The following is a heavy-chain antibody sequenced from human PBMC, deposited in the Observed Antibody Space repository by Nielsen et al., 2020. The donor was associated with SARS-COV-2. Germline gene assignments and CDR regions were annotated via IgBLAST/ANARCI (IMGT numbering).Heavy chain of an antibody. CDR3: AKLSGYDSVDY. CDR2: ISWNSGSI. V-gene: IGHV3-9*01. CDR1: GFTFDDYA. Sequence: GGSLRLSCAASGFTFDDYAMHWVRQAPGKGLEWVSGISWNSGSIGYADSVKGRFTISRDNAKNSLYLQMNSLRAEDTALYYCAKLSGYDSVDYWGQGTLVTVSS. D-gene: IGHD5-12*01. J-gene: IGHJ4*02.